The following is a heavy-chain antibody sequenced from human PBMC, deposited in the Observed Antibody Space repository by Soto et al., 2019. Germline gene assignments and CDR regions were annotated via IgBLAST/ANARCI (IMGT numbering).Heavy chain of an antibody. CDR3: ASSYGAGYRDFDY. D-gene: IGHD3-10*01. J-gene: IGHJ4*02. V-gene: IGHV1-69*02. CDR2: VNPIVSMS. CDR1: GDTFNFYS. Sequence: QVQLVQSGAEVKRPGSSVKVSCKASGDTFNFYSINWVRQAPGLGLEWMGRVNPIVSMSNYAQKFQGRVEMTADKSTTTAYMELSSLRSEATAIYYCASSYGAGYRDFDYWGQGAFVTVSS.